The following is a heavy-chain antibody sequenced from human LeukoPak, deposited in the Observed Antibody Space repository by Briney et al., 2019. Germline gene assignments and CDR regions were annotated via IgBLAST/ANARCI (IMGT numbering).Heavy chain of an antibody. J-gene: IGHJ5*02. V-gene: IGHV4-59*01. Sequence: SETLSLTRTVSGGSMSGYYWTWIRQPPGKGLEWIGCIYSSGSTSYKPSLKSRITISLDTSKNQFSLNLSSVTAADTAVYYCVRGKAAAGAIWFDPWGQGTLVTVSS. D-gene: IGHD6-13*01. CDR1: GGSMSGYY. CDR3: VRGKAAAGAIWFDP. CDR2: IYSSGST.